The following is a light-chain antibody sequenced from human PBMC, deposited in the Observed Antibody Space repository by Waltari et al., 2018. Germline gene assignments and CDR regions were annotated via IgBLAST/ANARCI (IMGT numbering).Light chain of an antibody. CDR2: GAS. V-gene: IGKV3-15*01. Sequence: EIVMTQSPATLSVSPGERAILACRASQTVSSTLAWYQQKPGQAPRLLIYGASTRATGIPARFSGSGSGTDFTLTISSLQSEDFAVYYCQQCNNWPYTFGQGTRLVIK. CDR1: QTVSST. CDR3: QQCNNWPYT. J-gene: IGKJ2*01.